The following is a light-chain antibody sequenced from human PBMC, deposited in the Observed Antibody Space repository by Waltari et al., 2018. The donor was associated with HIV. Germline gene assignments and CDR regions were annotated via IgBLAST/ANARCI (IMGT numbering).Light chain of an antibody. CDR1: QTITTNN. CDR3: QQYGDSPT. Sequence: EVVLTQSPGTLPLSPGERGTLSCRTRQTITTNNLAWYQHKPGQAPRLLIYGASSRATGIPDRFSGSGSGTDFTLTIRGLEPEDFAAYYCQQYGDSPTFGGGTKVEVK. V-gene: IGKV3-20*01. J-gene: IGKJ4*01. CDR2: GAS.